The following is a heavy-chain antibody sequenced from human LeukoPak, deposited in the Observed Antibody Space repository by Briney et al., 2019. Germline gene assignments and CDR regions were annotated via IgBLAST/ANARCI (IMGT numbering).Heavy chain of an antibody. J-gene: IGHJ4*02. CDR1: GYTFTGYY. CDR2: INPNSGGT. D-gene: IGHD6-13*01. Sequence: ASVKVSCKASGYTFTGYYMHWVRQAPGQGLEWMGWINPNSGGTNYAQKFQGRVTMTRDASISTAYMELSRLRSDDTAVYYCARDPNSSSWYGAFDYWGQGTLVTVSS. V-gene: IGHV1-2*02. CDR3: ARDPNSSSWYGAFDY.